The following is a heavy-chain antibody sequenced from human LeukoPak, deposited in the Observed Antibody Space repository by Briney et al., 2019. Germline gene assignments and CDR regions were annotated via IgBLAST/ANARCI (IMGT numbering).Heavy chain of an antibody. CDR2: VNLQGST. CDR3: AREGGPYRPLDY. V-gene: IGHV4-4*02. J-gene: IGHJ4*02. Sequence: SETLSLTCGVSGGSITSTNYWTWVRQPPGKGLEWIGEVNLQGSTNYNPSLMGRVAISVDMSENHFSLQLTSVTAADTAVYYCAREGGPYRPLDYSGQGTLVTVSS. CDR1: GGSITSTNY.